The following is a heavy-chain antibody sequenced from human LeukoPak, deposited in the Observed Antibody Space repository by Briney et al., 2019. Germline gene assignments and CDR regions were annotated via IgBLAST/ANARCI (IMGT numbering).Heavy chain of an antibody. J-gene: IGHJ4*02. CDR1: GFSISSGYY. V-gene: IGHV4-38-2*02. CDR2: IYRSGST. Sequence: SETLSLTCTVSGFSISSGYYWGWIRQPPGKGLECIGNIYRSGSTYYSPSLKSRVTISIDTSKNQFSLKLSSVTAADSAVYYCASPLYSSSHFDFWGQGALVTVSS. D-gene: IGHD6-6*01. CDR3: ASPLYSSSHFDF.